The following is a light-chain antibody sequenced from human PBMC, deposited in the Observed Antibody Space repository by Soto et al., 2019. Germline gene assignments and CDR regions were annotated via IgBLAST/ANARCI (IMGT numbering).Light chain of an antibody. CDR2: SAS. Sequence: DIVMTQSPATLSVSPGDRVTLSCRGSQTVSNNLAWYQQKPGQAPRLLISSASTRATGVPGIFTGSGSGTDLPLPISRLQSQDFAFYYCQHYYKWPPTFGQGTKVEI. J-gene: IGKJ1*01. V-gene: IGKV3-15*01. CDR1: QTVSNN. CDR3: QHYYKWPPT.